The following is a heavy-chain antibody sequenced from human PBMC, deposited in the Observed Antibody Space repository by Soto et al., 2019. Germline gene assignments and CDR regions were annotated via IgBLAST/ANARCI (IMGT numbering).Heavy chain of an antibody. CDR3: ARDNWDTTLVRGTFDI. CDR1: GFTFSNYA. D-gene: IGHD5-18*01. CDR2: ISGSGSST. Sequence: GGSLRLSCAASGFTFSNYAMTWVRQAPGKGLEWVSAISGSGSSTYYADSVKGRFTISRDNSRNTLYLQMNSLGAEDTAVYFCARDNWDTTLVRGTFDIWGQGTMVTVSS. V-gene: IGHV3-23*01. J-gene: IGHJ3*02.